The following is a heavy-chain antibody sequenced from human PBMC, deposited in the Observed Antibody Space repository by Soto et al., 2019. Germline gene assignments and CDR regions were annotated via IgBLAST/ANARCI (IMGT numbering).Heavy chain of an antibody. V-gene: IGHV3-74*01. CDR3: ARASGGHSGWGHWSDP. J-gene: IGHJ5*02. Sequence: GSLRLSCAASGFTFSGYWMHWVRQVPGKGLVWVSRINSDGSITGYADSVKGRFTISRENAKNTLYLQMSNLRVEDTAVYYCARASGGHSGWGHWSDPWGQGTLVTVSS. CDR1: GFTFSGYW. CDR2: INSDGSIT. D-gene: IGHD2-21*02.